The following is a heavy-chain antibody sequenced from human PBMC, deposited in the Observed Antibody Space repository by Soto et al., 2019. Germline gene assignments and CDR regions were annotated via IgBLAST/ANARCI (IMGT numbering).Heavy chain of an antibody. CDR1: GGSISSYY. D-gene: IGHD1-26*01. Sequence: PSETLSLTCTVSGGSISSYYWSWIRQPPGKGLEWIGYIYYSGSTNYNPSLKSRVTISVDTSTSTAYMELGSLRSEDTAVYYCARYGGSYQRYYYYGMDVWGQGTTVTVSS. CDR2: IYYSGST. CDR3: ARYGGSYQRYYYYGMDV. J-gene: IGHJ6*02. V-gene: IGHV4-59*01.